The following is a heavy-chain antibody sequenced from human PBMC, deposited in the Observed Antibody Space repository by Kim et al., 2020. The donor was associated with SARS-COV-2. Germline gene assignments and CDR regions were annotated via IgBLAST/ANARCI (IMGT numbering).Heavy chain of an antibody. CDR3: ARGPDDYGVDFDY. D-gene: IGHD4-17*01. J-gene: IGHJ4*02. V-gene: IGHV1-8*01. Sequence: ASVKVSCKASGYTFTSYDINWVRQATGQGLEWMGWMNPNSGNTGYAQKFQGRVTMTRNTSISTAFMELSSLRSEDTAVYYCARGPDDYGVDFDYWGQGTLVTVSS. CDR1: GYTFTSYD. CDR2: MNPNSGNT.